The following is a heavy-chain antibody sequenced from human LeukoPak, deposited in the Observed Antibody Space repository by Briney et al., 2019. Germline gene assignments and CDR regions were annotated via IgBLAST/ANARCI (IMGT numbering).Heavy chain of an antibody. Sequence: PSETLSLTCTVSGGSISSSSYYWGWIRQPPGKGLEWIGSICYSGSTYYNPSLKSRVTISVDTSKNQFSLKLSSVTAADTAVYYCARLSHGDYVCTWGQGTLVTVSS. CDR3: ARLSHGDYVCT. J-gene: IGHJ5*02. CDR2: ICYSGST. V-gene: IGHV4-39*01. D-gene: IGHD4-17*01. CDR1: GGSISSSSYY.